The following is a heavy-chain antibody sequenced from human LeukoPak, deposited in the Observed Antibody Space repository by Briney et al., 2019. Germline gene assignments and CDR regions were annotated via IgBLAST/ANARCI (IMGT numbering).Heavy chain of an antibody. J-gene: IGHJ4*02. Sequence: GGSLRLSCAASGFTFSSYGMHWVRQAPGKGLEGVAVIWYDGSNKYYADSVKGRFTISRDNSKNTLYLQMNSLRAEDTAVYYCAKDRVAAAPAYFDYWGQGTLVTVSS. D-gene: IGHD6-13*01. V-gene: IGHV3-30*02. CDR2: IWYDGSNK. CDR1: GFTFSSYG. CDR3: AKDRVAAAPAYFDY.